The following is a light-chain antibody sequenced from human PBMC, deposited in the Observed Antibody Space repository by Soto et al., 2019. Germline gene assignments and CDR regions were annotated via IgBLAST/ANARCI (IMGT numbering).Light chain of an antibody. CDR1: QSVSAN. CDR3: QQYDNWPPGT. J-gene: IGKJ1*01. Sequence: EIVMTQSPATLSVSPEERVTLSCRASQSVSANLSCYQQKPGQAPRLLVYGASTRATGIPARFSGGGSGTELTLTISSPQFQDFAVYYCQQYDNWPPGTFGQGTKVEIK. CDR2: GAS. V-gene: IGKV3-15*01.